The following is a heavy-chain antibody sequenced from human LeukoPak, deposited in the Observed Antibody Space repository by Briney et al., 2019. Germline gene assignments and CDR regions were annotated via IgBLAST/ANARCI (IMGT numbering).Heavy chain of an antibody. D-gene: IGHD3-22*01. V-gene: IGHV1-69*06. CDR3: ARDDYYDSSGSPRVFDY. J-gene: IGHJ4*02. CDR2: IIPIFGTA. Sequence: ASVKVSCKASGGTFSSYAISWVRQAPGQGLEWMGGIIPIFGTANYAQKFQGRVTITADKSTSTAYMELSSLRSEDTAVYYCARDDYYDSSGSPRVFDYWGQGTLVTVSS. CDR1: GGTFSSYA.